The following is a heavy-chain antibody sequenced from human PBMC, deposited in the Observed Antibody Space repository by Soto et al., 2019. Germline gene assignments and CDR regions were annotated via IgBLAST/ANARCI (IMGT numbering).Heavy chain of an antibody. CDR3: ARVVMVFTATKFSFDP. D-gene: IGHD2-15*01. Sequence: RASVKVSCKASGGTFSSYAITWVRQAPGQGLEWMGMIIPIFGAPSYAQKFQGRVTIHADESTTTAYMELSSLKSEDTGLYYCARVVMVFTATKFSFDPWGQGTLVTVSS. CDR1: GGTFSSYA. J-gene: IGHJ5*02. V-gene: IGHV1-69*13. CDR2: IIPIFGAP.